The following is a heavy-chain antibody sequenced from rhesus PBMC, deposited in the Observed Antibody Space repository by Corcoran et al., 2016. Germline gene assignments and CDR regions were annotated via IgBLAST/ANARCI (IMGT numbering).Heavy chain of an antibody. Sequence: QVQLVQSGAEVKKPGSSVKVSCKASGYTFTDYYLHWLRQVPRQGLEGMGWINPYSGNTKYAQKFQGRVTVTRDTSTSTAYMELSSLRSEDTAVYYCTRSAGRDWYFDLWGPGTPITISS. D-gene: IGHD1-44*01. J-gene: IGHJ2*01. V-gene: IGHV1S2*01. CDR3: TRSAGRDWYFDL. CDR1: GYTFTDYY. CDR2: INPYSGNT.